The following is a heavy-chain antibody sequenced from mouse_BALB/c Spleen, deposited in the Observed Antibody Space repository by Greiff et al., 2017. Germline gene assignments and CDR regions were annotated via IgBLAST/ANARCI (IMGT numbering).Heavy chain of an antibody. Sequence: EVMLVESGGGLVKPGGSLKLSCAASGFTFSSYTMSWVRQTPEKRLEWVATISSGGSYTYYPDSVKGRFTISRDNAKNTLYLQMSSLKSEDTAMYYCTRANYDYYAMDYWGQGTSVTVSS. V-gene: IGHV5-6-4*01. D-gene: IGHD2-4*01. CDR1: GFTFSSYT. J-gene: IGHJ4*01. CDR2: ISSGGSYT. CDR3: TRANYDYYAMDY.